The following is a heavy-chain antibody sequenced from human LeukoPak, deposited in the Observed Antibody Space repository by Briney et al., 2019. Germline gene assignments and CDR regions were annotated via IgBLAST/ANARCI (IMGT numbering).Heavy chain of an antibody. V-gene: IGHV3-23*01. J-gene: IGHJ4*02. Sequence: GGSLRLSCAASGFTFSSYVMSWVRQAPGKGLEWVSAISGSGGSTYYADSVKGRFTISRDNSKNTLYLQMNSLRAEDTAVYYCAKFGYSYGYYFDYWGQGTLVTVSS. D-gene: IGHD5-18*01. CDR1: GFTFSSYV. CDR2: ISGSGGST. CDR3: AKFGYSYGYYFDY.